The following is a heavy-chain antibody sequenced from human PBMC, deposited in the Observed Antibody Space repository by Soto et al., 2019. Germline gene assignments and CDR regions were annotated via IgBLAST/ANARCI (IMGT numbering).Heavy chain of an antibody. V-gene: IGHV3-23*01. CDR3: AKEDGPWAAVAGEQFDY. J-gene: IGHJ4*02. Sequence: EVQLLESGGGLVQPGGSLRLSCAASGFTFSNYAMSWVRQAPGKGLEWVSAISGSGGSTYYADSVKGRFTISRDNSKNTLYLQMNSLRAEDTAVYYCAKEDGPWAAVAGEQFDYWGQGTLVTVSS. D-gene: IGHD6-19*01. CDR1: GFTFSNYA. CDR2: ISGSGGST.